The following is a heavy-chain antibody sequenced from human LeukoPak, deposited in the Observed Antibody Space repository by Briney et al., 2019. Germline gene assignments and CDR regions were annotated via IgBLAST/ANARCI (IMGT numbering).Heavy chain of an antibody. V-gene: IGHV3-33*01. CDR3: PRDRSYGSGSDH. CDR1: GFTFSSYG. J-gene: IGHJ4*02. D-gene: IGHD3-10*01. CDR2: IWCDGSNK. Sequence: GGSLRLSCAASGFTFSSYGMHWVRQAPGKGLEWVAVIWCDGSNKYYADSVKGRFTISRDNSKNTLYLQMNSPRAEDTAVYYCPRDRSYGSGSDHWGQGTLVTVSS.